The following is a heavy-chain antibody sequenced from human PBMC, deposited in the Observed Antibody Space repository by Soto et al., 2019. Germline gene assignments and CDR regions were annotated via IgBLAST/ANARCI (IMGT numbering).Heavy chain of an antibody. D-gene: IGHD6-19*01. CDR2: ISYDGSNK. CDR3: ARDRIAVAAYYFDY. V-gene: IGHV3-30-3*01. CDR1: GFTFSSYA. J-gene: IGHJ4*02. Sequence: QVQLVESGGGVVQPGRSLRLSCAASGFTFSSYAMHWVRQAPGKGLEWVAVISYDGSNKYYADSVKGRFTISRDNSKNTLYLQMNSLRAEDTAVYYCARDRIAVAAYYFDYWGQGTLVTVSS.